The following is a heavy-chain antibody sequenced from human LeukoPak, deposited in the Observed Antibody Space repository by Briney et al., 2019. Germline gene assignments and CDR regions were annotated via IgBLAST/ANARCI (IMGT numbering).Heavy chain of an antibody. CDR3: ARLSLRWNFDY. CDR2: INHSGST. D-gene: IGHD4-23*01. V-gene: IGHV4-34*01. CDR1: GGPFSGYY. J-gene: IGHJ4*02. Sequence: SETLSLTCAVYGGPFSGYYWSWIRQSPGKGLEWIGEINHSGSTNYNPSLKSRVTISVDTSKNQFSLKLSSVTAADTAVYYCARLSLRWNFDYWGQGTLVTVSS.